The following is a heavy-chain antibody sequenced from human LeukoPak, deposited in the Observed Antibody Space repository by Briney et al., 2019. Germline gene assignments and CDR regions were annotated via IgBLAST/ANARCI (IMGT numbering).Heavy chain of an antibody. CDR3: ARHAGADYSSWNYFDY. Sequence: SETLSLTCTVSGGSISSSSYYWSWIRQPPGKGLEWIAYIYYSGSSNYNPTLKSRATISLDTSKNQFSLKLSSVTAADTAVYYCARHAGADYSSWNYFDYWGQGTLVTVSS. CDR2: IYYSGSS. J-gene: IGHJ4*02. CDR1: GGSISSSSYY. D-gene: IGHD6-13*01. V-gene: IGHV4-61*05.